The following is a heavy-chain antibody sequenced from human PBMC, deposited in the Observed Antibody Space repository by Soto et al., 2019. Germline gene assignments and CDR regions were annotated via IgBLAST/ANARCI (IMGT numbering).Heavy chain of an antibody. CDR1: GVSISSSSYY. D-gene: IGHD2-15*01. J-gene: IGHJ4*02. CDR3: ARGRGFDFDS. CDR2: IYYKGGT. V-gene: IGHV4-39*07. Sequence: SETLSLTCSVSGVSISSSSYYWGWIRQPPGKGLEWIGSIYYKGGTNYTPSLKSRVTMSVDTSRNQFSLKLSSVTAADTAGYYCARGRGFDFDSWGQGTLVTVSS.